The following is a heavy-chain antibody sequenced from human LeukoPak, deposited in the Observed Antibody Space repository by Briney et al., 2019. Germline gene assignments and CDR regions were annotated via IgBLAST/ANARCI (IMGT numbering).Heavy chain of an antibody. D-gene: IGHD2-15*01. CDR3: ARRYCSGGSCFGLKPYYFDY. Sequence: SETLSLTCTVSGGSISSSSYYWGWIRQPPGKGLEWIGSIYYSGSTYYNPSLKSRVTISVDTSKNQLSLKLSSVTAADTAVYYCARRYCSGGSCFGLKPYYFDYWGQGTLVTVSS. J-gene: IGHJ4*02. V-gene: IGHV4-39*01. CDR2: IYYSGST. CDR1: GGSISSSSYY.